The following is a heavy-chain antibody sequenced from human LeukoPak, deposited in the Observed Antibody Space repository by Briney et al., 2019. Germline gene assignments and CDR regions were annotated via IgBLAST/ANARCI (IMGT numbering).Heavy chain of an antibody. Sequence: SVKVSCKASGGTFSSYAISWVRQAPGQGLEWMGGIIPILGIANYAQKFQGRVTITADKSTSTAYMELSSLRSEDTAVYYCARDGSGYDSWGQGTLVTASS. CDR1: GGTFSSYA. V-gene: IGHV1-69*10. D-gene: IGHD5-12*01. CDR3: ARDGSGYDS. J-gene: IGHJ5*02. CDR2: IIPILGIA.